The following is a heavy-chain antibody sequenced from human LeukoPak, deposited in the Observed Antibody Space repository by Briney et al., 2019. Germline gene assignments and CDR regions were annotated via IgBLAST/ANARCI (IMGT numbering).Heavy chain of an antibody. CDR2: INHSGST. V-gene: IGHV4-34*01. D-gene: IGHD3-3*01. J-gene: IGHJ4*02. Sequence: SETLSLTCAVYGGSFSGYYWSWIRQPPGKGLEWIGEINHSGSTNYNPSLKSRVTISVDTSKNQFSLKLSSVTAADTAVYYCARMDDFWSGYFDYWGQGTLVTVSS. CDR1: GGSFSGYY. CDR3: ARMDDFWSGYFDY.